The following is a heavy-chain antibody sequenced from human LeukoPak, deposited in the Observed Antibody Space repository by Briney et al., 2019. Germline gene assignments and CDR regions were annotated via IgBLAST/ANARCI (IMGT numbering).Heavy chain of an antibody. CDR3: AREPTVSGSYYGYYYMDV. CDR2: TYYRSKWYN. V-gene: IGHV6-1*01. CDR1: VDSVSSNSAA. Sequence: SQTLSLTCAISVDSVSSNSAAWNWIRQSPSRGLEWLGRTYYRSKWYNDYAVSVKSRITINPDTSKNQFSLQLNSVTPEDTAVYYCAREPTVSGSYYGYYYMDVWGKGTTVTVSS. J-gene: IGHJ6*03. D-gene: IGHD3-10*01.